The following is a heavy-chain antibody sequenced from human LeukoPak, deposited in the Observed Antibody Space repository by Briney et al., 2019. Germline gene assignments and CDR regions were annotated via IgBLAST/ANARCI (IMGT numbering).Heavy chain of an antibody. J-gene: IGHJ4*02. CDR1: GFTFRSYA. V-gene: IGHV3-23*01. CDR2: ISGGGGST. Sequence: PGGSLRLSCAGSGFTFRSYAMNWVRHAPGKGLEWVSLISGGGGSTHYADAVKGRFTISRDNSKNTLYLQMNSLRAEDTAVYYCARDSWLWSDFDYWGQGTLVTVSS. D-gene: IGHD5-18*01. CDR3: ARDSWLWSDFDY.